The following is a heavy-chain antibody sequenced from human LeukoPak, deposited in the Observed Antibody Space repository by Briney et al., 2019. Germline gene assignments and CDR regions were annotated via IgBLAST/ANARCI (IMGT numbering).Heavy chain of an antibody. CDR1: GGSISSYY. Sequence: PSETLSLTCTVSGGSISSYYWSWIRQPPGKGLEWIGYIYYSGSTNYNPSLKSRVTISVDTSKNQFSLKLSSVTAADTAVYYCARSGGGHDGMDVWGQGTTVTVSS. J-gene: IGHJ6*02. V-gene: IGHV4-59*01. CDR2: IYYSGST. D-gene: IGHD3-16*01. CDR3: ARSGGGHDGMDV.